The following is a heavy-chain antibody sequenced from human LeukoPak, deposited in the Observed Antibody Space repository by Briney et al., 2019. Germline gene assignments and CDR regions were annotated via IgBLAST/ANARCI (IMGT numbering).Heavy chain of an antibody. Sequence: ASVKVSCKASGYTFTGYYMHWVRQAPGQGLEWMGWINPNSGGTNYAQKFQGRVTMTRDTSISTVYMELSRLRSDDTAVYYCASHATTVTTMFDYWGQGTLVTVSS. J-gene: IGHJ4*02. CDR2: INPNSGGT. CDR3: ASHATTVTTMFDY. V-gene: IGHV1-2*02. CDR1: GYTFTGYY. D-gene: IGHD4-17*01.